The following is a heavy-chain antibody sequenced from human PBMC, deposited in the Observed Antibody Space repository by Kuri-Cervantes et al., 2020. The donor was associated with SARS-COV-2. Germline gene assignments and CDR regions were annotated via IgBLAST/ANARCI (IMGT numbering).Heavy chain of an antibody. D-gene: IGHD2-15*01. J-gene: IGHJ4*02. CDR3: AIYCSGGSCYGDYFDY. V-gene: IGHV1-18*04. CDR1: GYTFTSYG. CDR2: ISAYNGNT. Sequence: ASVKVSCKASGYTFTSYGISWVRQAPGQGLEWMGWISAYNGNTNYAQKLQGRVTMTTDTSTSTVYMELSSLRSEDTAVYYCAIYCSGGSCYGDYFDYWGQGTLVTVSS.